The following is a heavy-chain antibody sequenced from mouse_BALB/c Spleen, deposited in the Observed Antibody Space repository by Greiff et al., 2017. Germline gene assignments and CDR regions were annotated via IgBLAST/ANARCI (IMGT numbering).Heavy chain of an antibody. V-gene: IGHV1-7*01. CDR2: INPSTGYT. CDR3: AKYDEGVWYFDV. Sequence: QVQLQQSGAELAKPGASVKMSCKASGYTFTSYWMHWVKQRPGQGLEWIGYINPSTGYTEYNQKFKDKATLTADKSSSTAYMQLSSLTSEDSAVYYCAKYDEGVWYFDVWGAGTTVTVSS. D-gene: IGHD2-12*01. CDR1: GYTFTSYW. J-gene: IGHJ1*01.